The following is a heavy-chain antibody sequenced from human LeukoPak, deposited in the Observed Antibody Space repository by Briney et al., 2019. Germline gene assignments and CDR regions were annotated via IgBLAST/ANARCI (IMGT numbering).Heavy chain of an antibody. Sequence: GASVKVSCKASGGTFSSYAISWVRQAPGQGLEWMGRIISIFGTANYAQKFQGRVTITTDESTSTAYMELSSLRSEDTAVYYCARNPIAAAGRWFDPWGQGTLVTVSS. V-gene: IGHV1-69*05. CDR3: ARNPIAAAGRWFDP. CDR2: IISIFGTA. J-gene: IGHJ5*02. CDR1: GGTFSSYA. D-gene: IGHD6-13*01.